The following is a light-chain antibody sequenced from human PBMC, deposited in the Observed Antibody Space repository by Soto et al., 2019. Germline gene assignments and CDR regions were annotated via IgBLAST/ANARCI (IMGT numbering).Light chain of an antibody. J-gene: IGLJ1*01. CDR1: SSDVGAYNY. V-gene: IGLV2-14*01. CDR3: SSHTNIGPYV. Sequence: QSVLTQPASVSGSPGQSITISCTGTSSDVGAYNYVSWYQQHPGKAPKLMIYDVSNRPSGVSNRFSGSKSGNTASLSISGLQAEDEADYYCSSHTNIGPYVFGTGTKVTV. CDR2: DVS.